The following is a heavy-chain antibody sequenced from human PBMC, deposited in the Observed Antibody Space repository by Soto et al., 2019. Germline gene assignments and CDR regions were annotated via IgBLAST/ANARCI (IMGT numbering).Heavy chain of an antibody. V-gene: IGHV1-69*06. CDR2: LIPLFGTT. D-gene: IGHD5-12*01. CDR3: ARGPNCGYRFDS. J-gene: IGHJ4*02. CDR1: GGTFSGHA. Sequence: QVQLVQSGAEVKKPGSSVKVSCEASGGTFSGHAISWVRQAPGQGPEWMGGLIPLFGTTQHAQNFQDRLTFTVDKSTSTAYSGLTSLRFEDTAMYYCARGPNCGYRFDSWGQGTLVNVSS.